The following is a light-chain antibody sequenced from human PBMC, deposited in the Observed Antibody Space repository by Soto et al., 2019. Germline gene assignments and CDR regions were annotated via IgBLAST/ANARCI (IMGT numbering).Light chain of an antibody. CDR2: GAS. CDR1: RNINRK. CDR3: QQYYDYPPLI. J-gene: IGKJ4*01. V-gene: IGKV3-15*01. Sequence: EIVMTQSPATLSVSPGERATLSYRASRNINRKLAWYQQKPGQAPRLLIPGASTRATGIPARFSGSGSGTEFTLTISSLQSEDFAVYYCQQYYDYPPLIFGGGTKVEIK.